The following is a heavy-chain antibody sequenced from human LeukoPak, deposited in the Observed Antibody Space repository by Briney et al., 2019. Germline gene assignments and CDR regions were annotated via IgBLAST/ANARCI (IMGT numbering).Heavy chain of an antibody. Sequence: GSSVKVSCKASGGTCSSYASGWVRQAPGQVLEWMGGIIPIFGTANYAQKFQGRVTITADESTSTAYMELSSLRSEDTAVYYCARVGVTMVRGVILYFAYWGQGTLVPVSS. CDR2: IIPIFGTA. J-gene: IGHJ4*02. V-gene: IGHV1-69*01. CDR3: ARVGVTMVRGVILYFAY. CDR1: GGTCSSYA. D-gene: IGHD3-10*01.